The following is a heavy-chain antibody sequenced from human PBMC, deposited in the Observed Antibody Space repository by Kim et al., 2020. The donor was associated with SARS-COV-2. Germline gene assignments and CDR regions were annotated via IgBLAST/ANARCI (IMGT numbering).Heavy chain of an antibody. Sequence: GGSLRLSCAASGFTFSSYSMNWVRQAPGKGLEWVSSISSSSSYIYYADSVKGRFTISRDNAKNSLYLQMNSLRAEDTAVYYCARKSAGGPERRNRVVIAPFDYWGQGTLVTVSS. CDR1: GFTFSSYS. V-gene: IGHV3-21*01. CDR2: ISSSSSYI. J-gene: IGHJ4*02. CDR3: ARKSAGGPERRNRVVIAPFDY. D-gene: IGHD3-3*01.